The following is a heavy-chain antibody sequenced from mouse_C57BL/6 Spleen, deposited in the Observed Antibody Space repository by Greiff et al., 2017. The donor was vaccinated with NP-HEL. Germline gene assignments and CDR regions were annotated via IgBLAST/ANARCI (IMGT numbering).Heavy chain of an antibody. CDR1: GYTFTDYY. Sequence: SGPVLVKPGASVKMSCKASGYTFTDYYMNWVKQSHGKSLEWIGVINPYNGGTSYNQKFKGKATLTVDKSSSTAYMELNSLTSEDSAVYYCARNGGYYNCFDYWGQGTTLTVSS. V-gene: IGHV1-19*01. D-gene: IGHD2-3*01. CDR2: INPYNGGT. J-gene: IGHJ2*01. CDR3: ARNGGYYNCFDY.